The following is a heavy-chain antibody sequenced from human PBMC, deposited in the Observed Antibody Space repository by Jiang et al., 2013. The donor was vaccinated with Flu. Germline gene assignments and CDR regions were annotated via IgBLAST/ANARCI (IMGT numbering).Heavy chain of an antibody. V-gene: IGHV3-21*01. CDR3: ARDLAGRRWYFDL. Sequence: VQLLESGGGLAKTGGSLRLSCAGSGFNLNGYDISWVRQAPGKGLEWVSSITSRSTYIYYADSVKGRFTISRDNAKSLVYLQMNSLRAEDTAAYYCARDLAGRRWYFDLWGLAPWSLSPQ. CDR2: ITSRSTYI. CDR1: GFNLNGYD. D-gene: IGHD6-19*01. J-gene: IGHJ2*01.